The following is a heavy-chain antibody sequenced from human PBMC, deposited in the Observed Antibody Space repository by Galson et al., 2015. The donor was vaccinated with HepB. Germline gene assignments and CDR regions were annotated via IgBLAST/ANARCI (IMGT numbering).Heavy chain of an antibody. Sequence: SLRLSCAASGFTFSNACMSWVRQAPGKGLEWVGRIKSKSDGGTKAYAARVKGRFNISRDNSKNTLYLQKNSQKTEDTAVYYCTTAPIVGVVAASDDAFDIWGQGTMVTVSS. J-gene: IGHJ3*02. CDR3: TTAPIVGVVAASDDAFDI. V-gene: IGHV3-15*01. CDR1: GFTFSNAC. CDR2: IKSKSDGGTK. D-gene: IGHD2-15*01.